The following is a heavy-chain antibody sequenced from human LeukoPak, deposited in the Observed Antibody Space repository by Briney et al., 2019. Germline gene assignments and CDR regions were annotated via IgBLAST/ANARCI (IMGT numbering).Heavy chain of an antibody. CDR3: ARGRDYYGSEDP. V-gene: IGHV4-59*01. J-gene: IGHJ5*02. CDR2: IYYSGST. CDR1: GGSISSYY. Sequence: SETLSLTCTVSGGSISSYYWSWIRQPPGKGLEWIGYIYYSGSTNYNPSLKSRVTISVDTSKNQFSLKLSSVTAADTAVYCCARGRDYYGSEDPWGQGTLVTVSS. D-gene: IGHD3-10*01.